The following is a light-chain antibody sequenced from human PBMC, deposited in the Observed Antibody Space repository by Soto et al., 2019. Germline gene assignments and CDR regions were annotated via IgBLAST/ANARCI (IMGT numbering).Light chain of an antibody. CDR1: QSVSSN. Sequence: EIVMTQSPATLSVSPGERATLSCRASQSVSSNLAWYQQKPGQAPRLLIYDASTRATGIPARFSGSGSGTEITLTISSLQSEYFAVYYCQQYDDWPPYTFGQGTKLEIK. CDR2: DAS. CDR3: QQYDDWPPYT. J-gene: IGKJ2*01. V-gene: IGKV3-15*01.